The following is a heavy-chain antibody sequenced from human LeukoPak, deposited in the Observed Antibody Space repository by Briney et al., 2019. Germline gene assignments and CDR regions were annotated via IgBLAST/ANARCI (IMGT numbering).Heavy chain of an antibody. Sequence: SETLSLTCTVSDGSISSSSYYWGWIRQPPGKGLEWIGSIYYSGSTYHNPSLKSRVTISVDTSKNQFSLKLSSVTAADTAVYYCARIPSGYYYDSSGSQPFDYWGQGTLVTVSS. CDR3: ARIPSGYYYDSSGSQPFDY. CDR2: IYYSGST. V-gene: IGHV4-39*07. D-gene: IGHD3-22*01. CDR1: DGSISSSSYY. J-gene: IGHJ4*02.